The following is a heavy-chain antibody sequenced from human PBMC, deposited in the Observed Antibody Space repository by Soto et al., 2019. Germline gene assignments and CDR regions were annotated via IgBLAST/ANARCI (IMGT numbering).Heavy chain of an antibody. V-gene: IGHV3-7*03. CDR3: ARDLGRGFGY. CDR2: INQDGRDK. CDR1: GFAFTSYC. J-gene: IGHJ4*02. Sequence: GGSLRLSGAASGFAFTSYCMTWVRQAPGKGLEWVANINQDGRDKCYVDSVKGRLTISRDNAKNSLYLQMNNLRVEDTAVYYSARDLGRGFGYWGQGTLVTVSS. D-gene: IGHD7-27*01.